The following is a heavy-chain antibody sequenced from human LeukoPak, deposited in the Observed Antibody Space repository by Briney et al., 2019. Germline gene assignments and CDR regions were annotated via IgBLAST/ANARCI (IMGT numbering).Heavy chain of an antibody. J-gene: IGHJ6*03. D-gene: IGHD2-2*01. CDR3: ARRGYCSSTSCYPTQYYYYYMDV. CDR2: IYPSGST. Sequence: SETLSLTCTVSGGSISSGSYYWSWIRQPAGKGLEWIGRIYPSGSTNYNPSLKSRVTISVDTSKNQFSLKLSSVTAADTAVYYCARRGYCSSTSCYPTQYYYYYMDVWGKGTTVTVSS. CDR1: GGSISSGSYY. V-gene: IGHV4-61*02.